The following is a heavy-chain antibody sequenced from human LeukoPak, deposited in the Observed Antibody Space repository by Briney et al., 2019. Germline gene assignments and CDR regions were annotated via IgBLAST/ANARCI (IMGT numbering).Heavy chain of an antibody. V-gene: IGHV4-39*07. CDR1: GGSLSSSSYF. D-gene: IGHD2/OR15-2a*01. CDR2: IYHSGST. CDR3: ARLLSQEDYFDY. Sequence: SETLSLTCTVSGGSLSSSSYFWGWIRQPPGKGLEWIGYIYHSGSTYYNPSLKSRVTISVDRSKNQFSLKLSSVTAADTAVYYYARLLSQEDYFDYWGQGTLVTVSS. J-gene: IGHJ4*02.